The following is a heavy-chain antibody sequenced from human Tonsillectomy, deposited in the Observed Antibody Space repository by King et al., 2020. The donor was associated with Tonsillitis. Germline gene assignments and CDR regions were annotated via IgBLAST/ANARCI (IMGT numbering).Heavy chain of an antibody. CDR1: GGSFSGYY. J-gene: IGHJ4*02. V-gene: IGHV4-34*01. CDR2: INHSGST. D-gene: IGHD5-18*01. CDR3: ARGPRKKGFISRLLDY. Sequence: VQLQQWGAGLLKPSETLSLTCAVYGGSFSGYYWSWIRQPPGKGLEWIGEINHSGSTNYNPSLKSRVTISVDTSKNQFSLKLSSVTAADTAVYYCARGPRKKGFISRLLDYWGQGTLVTVSS.